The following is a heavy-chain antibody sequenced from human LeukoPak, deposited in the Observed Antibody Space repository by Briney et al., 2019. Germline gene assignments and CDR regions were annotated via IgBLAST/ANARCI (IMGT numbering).Heavy chain of an antibody. V-gene: IGHV4-34*01. CDR3: ARRYYYNLGSFPFDF. J-gene: IGHJ4*02. CDR1: GVPFRGYF. CDR2: VHNSGTT. Sequence: SETLSLTCGVSGVPFRGYFWSWIRQSSGKGLEWIREVHNSGTTNYNPSLNSRVTISEDTSKNQFYLNLSSVTAADTAVYYCARRYYYNLGSFPFDFWGQGTLVTVSS. D-gene: IGHD3-10*01.